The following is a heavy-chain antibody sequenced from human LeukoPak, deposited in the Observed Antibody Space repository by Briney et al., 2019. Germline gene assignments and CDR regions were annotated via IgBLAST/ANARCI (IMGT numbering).Heavy chain of an antibody. CDR2: IKSKTAGGTM. CDR3: VIDVAFYGDLGDY. CDR1: GFTFSNAW. D-gene: IGHD4-17*01. V-gene: IGHV3-15*01. J-gene: IGHJ4*02. Sequence: GGSLRLSCAASGFTFSNAWMSWVRQAPGKRLEWVGRIKSKTAGGTMDYAAPVKGRFTISRDDSKNTLYLQMNSLESEDTAVYYCVIDVAFYGDLGDYWGQGTLVTVSS.